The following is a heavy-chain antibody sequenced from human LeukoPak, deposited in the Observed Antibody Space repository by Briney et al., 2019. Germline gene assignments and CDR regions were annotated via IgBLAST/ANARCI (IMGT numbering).Heavy chain of an antibody. CDR3: ARHGSDGNDAYFDD. D-gene: IGHD5-24*01. J-gene: IGHJ4*02. CDR1: GGSMRSYS. CDR2: IYSSGST. Sequence: SETLSLTCTVSGGSMRSYSWNWIRQPPGKGLEWIGYIYSSGSTSYNPSLKSRVTISVDTSKNQFSLKLSSATAADTAMYYCARHGSDGNDAYFDDWGQGTLVTVSS. V-gene: IGHV4-59*08.